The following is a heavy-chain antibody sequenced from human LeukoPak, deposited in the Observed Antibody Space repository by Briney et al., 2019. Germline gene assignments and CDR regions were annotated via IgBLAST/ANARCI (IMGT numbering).Heavy chain of an antibody. CDR3: ARDDVALYSSSWYDYYYGMDV. CDR1: GFTFDDYA. J-gene: IGHJ6*02. CDR2: ISWNSGSI. V-gene: IGHV3-9*01. Sequence: GRSLRLSCAASGFTFDDYAMHWVRQAPGKGLEWVSGISWNSGSIGYADSVKGRFTISRDNAKNSLYLQMNSLRAEDTAVYYCARDDVALYSSSWYDYYYGMDVWGQGTTVTVSS. D-gene: IGHD6-13*01.